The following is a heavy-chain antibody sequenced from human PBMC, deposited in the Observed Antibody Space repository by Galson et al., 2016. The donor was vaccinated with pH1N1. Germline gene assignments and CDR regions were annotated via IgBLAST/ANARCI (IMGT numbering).Heavy chain of an antibody. CDR2: IYYSGST. CDR3: ARPSRNFGDYAY. Sequence: ETLSLTCSVSGGSVGGDCYWGWIRQPPGKGLEWIGSIYYSGSTYYNPSLRGRVTISMDTSRNQLSLMQTSVTAADTAVYYCARPSRNFGDYAYWGQGTLVAVSS. D-gene: IGHD4-17*01. J-gene: IGHJ4*02. V-gene: IGHV4-39*01. CDR1: GGSVGGDCY.